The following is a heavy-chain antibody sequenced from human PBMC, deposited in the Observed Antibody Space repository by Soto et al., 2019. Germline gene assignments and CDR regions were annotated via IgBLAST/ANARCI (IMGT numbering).Heavy chain of an antibody. Sequence: SETLSLTCTVSGGSISSYYWSWIRQPPGKGLEWIGYIYYSGSTNYNPSLKSRVTISVDTSKNQFSLKLSSVTAADTAVYYCARRGDILTGYPSYYMDVWGKGTTVTVSS. CDR1: GGSISSYY. CDR2: IYYSGST. V-gene: IGHV4-59*08. J-gene: IGHJ6*03. CDR3: ARRGDILTGYPSYYMDV. D-gene: IGHD3-9*01.